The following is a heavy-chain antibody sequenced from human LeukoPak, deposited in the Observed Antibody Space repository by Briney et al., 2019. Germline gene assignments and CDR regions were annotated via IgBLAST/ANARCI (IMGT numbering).Heavy chain of an antibody. D-gene: IGHD3-3*01. V-gene: IGHV1-46*01. CDR1: GYTFTSYY. Sequence: ASVTVSCKASGYTFTSYYMHWVRQDPGQGLEWMGIINPNGGSTSYAQKFQGRVVMTRDTSTSTVYMELTSLRSEDTAVYFCAREGVLQGGYYRYYFDYWGQGTLVTVSS. J-gene: IGHJ4*02. CDR2: INPNGGST. CDR3: AREGVLQGGYYRYYFDY.